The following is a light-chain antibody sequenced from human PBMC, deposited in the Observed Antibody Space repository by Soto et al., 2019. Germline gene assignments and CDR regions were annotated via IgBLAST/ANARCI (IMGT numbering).Light chain of an antibody. J-gene: IGKJ5*01. V-gene: IGKV3-20*01. CDR3: QQYGSSPRN. CDR1: QSVSSSY. CDR2: GAS. Sequence: EIVLTQSPGTPSLSPGERATLSCRASQSVSSSYLAWYQQKPGQAPRLLIYGASSRATGIPDRFSGSGSGTDFTLTISRLEPEDFAVYYCQQYGSSPRNFGQGTRLEIK.